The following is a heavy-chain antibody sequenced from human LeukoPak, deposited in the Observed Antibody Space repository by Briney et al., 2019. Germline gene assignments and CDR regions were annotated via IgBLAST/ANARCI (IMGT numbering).Heavy chain of an antibody. CDR1: GFTFSSYG. D-gene: IGHD6-19*01. J-gene: IGHJ4*02. V-gene: IGHV3-48*02. Sequence: GGSLRLSCAASGFTFSSYGMNWVRQAPGKGLEWVSYISTSSNRIDYADSVKGRFTMSRDNAKNLLYLQMNSLRDEDTAMYYCARVSAPGTSGWYFGYWGQGTLVTVSS. CDR3: ARVSAPGTSGWYFGY. CDR2: ISTSSNRI.